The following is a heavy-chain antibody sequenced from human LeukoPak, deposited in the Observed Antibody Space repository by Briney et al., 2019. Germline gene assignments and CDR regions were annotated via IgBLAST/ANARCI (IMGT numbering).Heavy chain of an antibody. D-gene: IGHD2-2*01. CDR1: NYTFTNYG. J-gene: IGHJ5*02. Sequence: ASVKVSCKTSNYTFTNYGISWVRQAPGQGLEWMGWISAYTGITSFAQKFQGRVTMTTDTSTSTAYMELRSLRSDDTAVYYCARDLIYTTSWYGHWGQGTLVTVSS. V-gene: IGHV1-18*01. CDR2: ISAYTGIT. CDR3: ARDLIYTTSWYGH.